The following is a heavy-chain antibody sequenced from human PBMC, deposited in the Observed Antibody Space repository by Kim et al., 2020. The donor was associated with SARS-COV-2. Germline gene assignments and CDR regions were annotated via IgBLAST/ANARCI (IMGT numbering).Heavy chain of an antibody. CDR1: GFSFSSYA. J-gene: IGHJ3*02. CDR3: TKVSNVAYSRDSFDI. V-gene: IGHV3-23*01. D-gene: IGHD4-4*01. CDR2: VRGSGGST. Sequence: GGSLRLSCAASGFSFSSYAIHWVRQAPGKGLEWVAAVRGSGGSTYYADSVKGRFTISRDNSENTLYLQMSSLRAEDTAQYYCTKVSNVAYSRDSFDIWGQGTMVTVSS.